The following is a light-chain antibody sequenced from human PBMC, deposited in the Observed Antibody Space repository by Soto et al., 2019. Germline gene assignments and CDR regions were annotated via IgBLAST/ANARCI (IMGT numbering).Light chain of an antibody. V-gene: IGKV1-5*01. CDR1: QSISNW. Sequence: DVQVTQSPSTLSASVGDRVTITCRASQSISNWLAWFQQRPGKAPKLLIFDASTLESGVPSRFSGSGSGTEFTLTISSLQPDDFAAYYCQQYNSYSPTFGQGTKVDIK. CDR2: DAS. J-gene: IGKJ1*01. CDR3: QQYNSYSPT.